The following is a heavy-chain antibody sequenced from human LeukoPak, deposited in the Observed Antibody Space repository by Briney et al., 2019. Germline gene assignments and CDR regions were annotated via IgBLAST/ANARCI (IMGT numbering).Heavy chain of an antibody. CDR2: INHSGST. J-gene: IGHJ4*02. CDR3: ARGDGITGTQGRLDY. V-gene: IGHV4-34*01. CDR1: GGSFRCYY. Sequence: PSETLSLTCVVYGGSFRCYYWNWIRQPPGKGLEWIGEINHSGSTNYNPSLKSRVTISVDTSKNQFSLKLSSVTAADTAVYYCARGDGITGTQGRLDYWGQGTLVTVSS. D-gene: IGHD1-20*01.